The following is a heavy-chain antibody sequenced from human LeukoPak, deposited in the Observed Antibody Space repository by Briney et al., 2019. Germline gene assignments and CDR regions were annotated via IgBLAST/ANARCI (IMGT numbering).Heavy chain of an antibody. V-gene: IGHV3-23*01. CDR1: GFTFSSYA. J-gene: IGHJ4*02. D-gene: IGHD6-19*01. CDR3: AKRVPYGSSTVYFDN. CDR2: ISDGGGDT. Sequence: GGSLRLSCAASGFTFSSYAMSWVRQAPGKGLEWIAAISDGGGDTYYADSVRGRFTISRDNSKNALYLHMNSLRAEDTALYYCAKRVPYGSSTVYFDNWGLGTLVTVSS.